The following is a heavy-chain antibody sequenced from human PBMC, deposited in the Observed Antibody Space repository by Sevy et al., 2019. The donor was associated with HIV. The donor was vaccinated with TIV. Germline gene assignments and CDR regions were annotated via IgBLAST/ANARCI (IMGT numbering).Heavy chain of an antibody. CDR2: IFQSGAT. J-gene: IGHJ3*01. CDR1: GASISSGGYS. V-gene: IGHV4-30-2*01. CDR3: ARGRVEDTRSYYGAIDV. Sequence: SETLSLTCAVSGASISSGGYSWNWIRQPPGKGLEWMGYIFQSGATYYIPSLQSRVTISVDMSKNQFSLNLRSLTVAETSKYYCARGRVEDTRSYYGAIDVWGQGTTVTVSS. D-gene: IGHD1-26*01.